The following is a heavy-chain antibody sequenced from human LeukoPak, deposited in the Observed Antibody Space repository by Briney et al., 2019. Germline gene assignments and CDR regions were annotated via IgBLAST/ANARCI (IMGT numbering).Heavy chain of an antibody. Sequence: ASVKVSCKASGYTFTSNYIHWVRQAPGQGLEWMGMIYPRDGSTSYAQKFQGRVTVTRDTSTSTVHMELSGLRSEDTAVYYCARDQEGFDYWGQGTLATVSS. CDR2: IYPRDGST. V-gene: IGHV1-46*01. J-gene: IGHJ4*02. CDR1: GYTFTSNY. CDR3: ARDQEGFDY.